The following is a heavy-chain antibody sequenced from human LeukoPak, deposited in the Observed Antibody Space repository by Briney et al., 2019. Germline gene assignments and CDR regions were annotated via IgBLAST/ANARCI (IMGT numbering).Heavy chain of an antibody. CDR3: ARARDEVVPAATIDY. CDR1: GFSFSDYY. V-gene: IGHV3-11*04. J-gene: IGHJ4*02. Sequence: GGSLRLSCAASGFSFSDYYMSWIRQAPGKGLEWVSYMSNSGSTIYYADSVKGRFTISRDNAKNSLYLQMNSLRAEDTAVYYCARARDEVVPAATIDYWGQGTLVTVSS. D-gene: IGHD2-2*01. CDR2: MSNSGSTI.